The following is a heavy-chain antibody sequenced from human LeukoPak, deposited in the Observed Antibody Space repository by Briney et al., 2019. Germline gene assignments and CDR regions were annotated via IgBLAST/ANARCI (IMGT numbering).Heavy chain of an antibody. V-gene: IGHV4-4*02. CDR3: ARGENVFDY. Sequence: PSETLSLTCAVSGDSISSGNWWSWVRQPPGKGLEWIGQIYHSGSTNYNPSLKSRVTISVDKSKNQFSLKLTSVTAADTAVCYCARGENVFDYWGQGTLVTVSS. CDR1: GDSISSGNW. D-gene: IGHD1-26*01. CDR2: IYHSGST. J-gene: IGHJ4*02.